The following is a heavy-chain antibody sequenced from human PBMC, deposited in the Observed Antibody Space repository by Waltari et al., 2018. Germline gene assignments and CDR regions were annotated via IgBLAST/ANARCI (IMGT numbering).Heavy chain of an antibody. J-gene: IGHJ4*02. CDR3: ARRIPPFMITFGGVIAR. CDR1: GGSFSGYY. CDR2: INHSGST. D-gene: IGHD3-16*02. Sequence: QVQLQQWGAGLLKPSETLSLTCAVYGGSFSGYYWSWIRQPPGKGLEWIGEINHSGSTNYNPSLKSRVTISVDTSKNQFSLKLSSVTAADTAVYYCARRIPPFMITFGGVIARWGQGTLVTVSS. V-gene: IGHV4-34*01.